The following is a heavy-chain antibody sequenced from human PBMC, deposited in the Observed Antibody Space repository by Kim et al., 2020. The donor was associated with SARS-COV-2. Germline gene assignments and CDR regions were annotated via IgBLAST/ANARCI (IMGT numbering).Heavy chain of an antibody. D-gene: IGHD5-12*01. CDR2: IYYNGST. Sequence: SETLSLTCTVSGGSISNYYWNWIRQPPGKGLKWIGYIYYNGSTSYNPSLKSRVTISVDTSKNQFSLKLSSVTAADTAVYYCARESRDGYNQYCLDYWGQGTLVTVSS. CDR3: ARESRDGYNQYCLDY. J-gene: IGHJ4*02. V-gene: IGHV4-59*13. CDR1: GGSISNYY.